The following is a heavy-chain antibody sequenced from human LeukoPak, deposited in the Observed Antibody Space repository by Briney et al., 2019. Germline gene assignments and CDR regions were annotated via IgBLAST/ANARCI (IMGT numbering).Heavy chain of an antibody. J-gene: IGHJ6*03. CDR3: ARTSLRAAALAGDYYYYMDV. CDR1: GGSISSYY. CDR2: IYYSGST. D-gene: IGHD6-13*01. Sequence: PSETLSLTCTVSGGSISSYYWSWIRQPPGKGLEWIGYIYYSGSTNYNPSLKSRVTISVDTSKNQFSLKLSSVIAADTAVYYCARTSLRAAALAGDYYYYMDVWGKGTTVTISS. V-gene: IGHV4-59*01.